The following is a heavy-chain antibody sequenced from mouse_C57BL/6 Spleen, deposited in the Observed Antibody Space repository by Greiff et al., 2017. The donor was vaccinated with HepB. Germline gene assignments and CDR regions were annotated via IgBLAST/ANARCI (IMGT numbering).Heavy chain of an antibody. CDR1: GYAFSSSW. V-gene: IGHV1-82*01. CDR3: ARCYGSSYGYYAMDY. D-gene: IGHD1-1*01. CDR2: IYPGDGDT. J-gene: IGHJ4*01. Sequence: QVQLKESGPELVKPGASVKISCKASGYAFSSSWMNWVKQRPGKGLEWIGRIYPGDGDTNYNGKFKGKATLTADKSSSTAYMQLSSLTSEDSAVYFCARCYGSSYGYYAMDYWGQGTSVTVSS.